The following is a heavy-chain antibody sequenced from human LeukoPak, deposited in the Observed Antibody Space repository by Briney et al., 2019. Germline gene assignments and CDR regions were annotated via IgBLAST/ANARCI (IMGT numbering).Heavy chain of an antibody. CDR3: ARQMSSGWLDY. J-gene: IGHJ4*02. CDR1: GGSISSYY. Sequence: SETLSLTCTVSGGSISSYYWSWIRQPPGKGLEWIGYIYYSGSTNYNPTLKSRVTISVDTSKNQFSLKLSSVTAADTAVYYRARQMSSGWLDYWGQGTLVTVSS. V-gene: IGHV4-59*08. CDR2: IYYSGST. D-gene: IGHD6-19*01.